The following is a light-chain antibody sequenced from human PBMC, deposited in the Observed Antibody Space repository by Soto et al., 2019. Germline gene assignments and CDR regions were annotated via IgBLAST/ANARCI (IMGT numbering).Light chain of an antibody. CDR3: QQSYSSVRT. CDR1: HNIDIY. CDR2: TAS. Sequence: DIQMTQSPSSLSASAGDRVTITCRASHNIDIYLNWYQQKPGKAPNLLIHTASTVHSGVPSRFSGSGFGTDFTLTIASLQPEDFGTYYCQQSYSSVRTFGQGTKVE. V-gene: IGKV1-39*01. J-gene: IGKJ1*01.